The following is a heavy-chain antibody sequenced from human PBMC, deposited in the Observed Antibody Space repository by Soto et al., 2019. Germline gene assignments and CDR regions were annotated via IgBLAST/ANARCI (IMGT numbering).Heavy chain of an antibody. D-gene: IGHD6-13*01. J-gene: IGHJ1*01. V-gene: IGHV1-18*01. CDR2: ISAYNGNT. CDR3: ARDGLDIIAAAPQYFQH. CDR1: GYTFTSYG. Sequence: QVQLVQSGAEVKKPGASVKVSCKASGYTFTSYGISWVRQAPGQGLEWMGWISAYNGNTNYAQKLQGRVTMTTDTSTRTAYMGLRSLRSDDTAVYYCARDGLDIIAAAPQYFQHWGQGTLVTVSS.